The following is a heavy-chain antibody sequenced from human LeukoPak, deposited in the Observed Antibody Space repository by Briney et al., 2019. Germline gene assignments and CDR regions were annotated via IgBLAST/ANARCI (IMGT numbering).Heavy chain of an antibody. Sequence: PGGSLRLSCVASGFTFSHSWMTWVRQAPGKGLEWVGHIKEDGSSQNYADSVKGRFTISRDNSKNTLYLQMNSLRAEDTAVYYCAKRDGYYYYFDYWGQGTLVTVSS. D-gene: IGHD3-22*01. J-gene: IGHJ4*02. V-gene: IGHV3-7*03. CDR2: IKEDGSSQ. CDR3: AKRDGYYYYFDY. CDR1: GFTFSHSW.